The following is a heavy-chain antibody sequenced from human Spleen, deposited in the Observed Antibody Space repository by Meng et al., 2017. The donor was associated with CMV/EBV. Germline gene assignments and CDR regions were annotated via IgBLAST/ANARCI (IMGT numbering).Heavy chain of an antibody. CDR3: ARRRGGFWTDYYAFDY. J-gene: IGHJ4*02. D-gene: IGHD3/OR15-3a*01. CDR1: SVSSGGHY. CDR2: IYYSGST. V-gene: IGHV4-61*08. Sequence: SVSSGGHYWSWLRQTPGKGLEWIGYIYYSGSTEYNPFLQSRITISIDTSKSQFSLRLTSVTAADTAVYYCARRRGGFWTDYYAFDYWGQGTLVTVSS.